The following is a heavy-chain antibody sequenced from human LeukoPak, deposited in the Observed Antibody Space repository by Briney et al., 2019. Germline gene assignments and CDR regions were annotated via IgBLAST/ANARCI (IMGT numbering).Heavy chain of an antibody. CDR3: ARGTRRGYSGYGDADAFDI. Sequence: SGGSLRLSCTASGFTFSSYWMHWVRQAPGKGLVWVSRINSDGSSTSYADSVKGRFTISRDNAKNTLYLQMNSLRAEDTAVYYCARGTRRGYSGYGDADAFDIWGQGTMVTVSS. CDR2: INSDGSST. D-gene: IGHD5-12*01. CDR1: GFTFSSYW. J-gene: IGHJ3*02. V-gene: IGHV3-74*01.